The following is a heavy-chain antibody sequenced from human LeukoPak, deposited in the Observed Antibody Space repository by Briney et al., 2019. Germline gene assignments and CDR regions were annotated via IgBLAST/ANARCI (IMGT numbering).Heavy chain of an antibody. CDR3: ARDPTWGSRRRENY. J-gene: IGHJ4*02. Sequence: GASVKVSCKASGGTFSSYTISWVRQAPGQGLEWMGRIIPILGIANYAQKFQGRVTITADKSTSTAYMELSSLRSEDTAVYYCARDPTWGSRRRENYWGQGTLVTVSS. CDR2: IIPILGIA. V-gene: IGHV1-69*04. D-gene: IGHD3-16*01. CDR1: GGTFSSYT.